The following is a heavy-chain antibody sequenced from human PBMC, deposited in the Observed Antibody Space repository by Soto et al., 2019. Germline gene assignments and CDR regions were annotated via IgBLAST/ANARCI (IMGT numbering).Heavy chain of an antibody. CDR1: GGSISSGDYY. J-gene: IGHJ5*02. CDR3: ARGSITMIVGEFDP. V-gene: IGHV4-30-4*01. CDR2: IYYSGST. D-gene: IGHD3-22*01. Sequence: SETLSLTCTVSGGSISSGDYYWSWIRQPPGKGLEWIGYIYYSGSTYYNPSLKSRVTISVDTSKNQFSLKLSSVTAADTAVYYCARGSITMIVGEFDPWGRGTLVTVSS.